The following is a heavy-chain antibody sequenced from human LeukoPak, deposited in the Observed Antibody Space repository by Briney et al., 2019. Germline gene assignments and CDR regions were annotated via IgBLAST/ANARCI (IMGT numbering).Heavy chain of an antibody. J-gene: IGHJ3*02. CDR2: IYYSGST. V-gene: IGHV4-59*01. D-gene: IGHD3-16*02. Sequence: SETLSLTCTVSGGSISSYYWSWIRQPPGKGLEWIGYIYYSGSTNYNPSLKSRVTISVDTSKNQFSLKLSSVTAADTAVYYCARDRGYDYVWGSYRLTAFDIWGQGTMVTVSS. CDR3: ARDRGYDYVWGSYRLTAFDI. CDR1: GGSISSYY.